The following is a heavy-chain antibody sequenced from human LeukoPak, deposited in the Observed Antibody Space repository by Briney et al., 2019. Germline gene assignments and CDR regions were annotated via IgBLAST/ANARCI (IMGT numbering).Heavy chain of an antibody. J-gene: IGHJ4*02. V-gene: IGHV3-30-3*01. D-gene: IGHD3-10*01. CDR1: GFTFSRYA. CDR2: ISYDGSNE. Sequence: PGGSRRLSCAASGFTFSRYAMHWVRQAPGKGLEWVAVISYDGSNEYYVDSVKGRFNISSDSSENTLYLQMNSLRVEDTAVYYCARVGYYSSGPFSYFDYWGQGTLVTVSS. CDR3: ARVGYYSSGPFSYFDY.